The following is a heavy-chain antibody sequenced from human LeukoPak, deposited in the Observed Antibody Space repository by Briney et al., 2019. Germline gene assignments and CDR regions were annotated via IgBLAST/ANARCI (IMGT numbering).Heavy chain of an antibody. D-gene: IGHD3-10*01. CDR1: GYTFTRYG. CDR2: ISPSGGST. Sequence: ASVKVSCKASGYTFTRYGITWVRQAPGQGLEWMGIISPSGGSTSNAQKFQGRVTMTGDTSTSTVYMELSSLRSEDTAVYYCARLGAGEDDGGWVDYWGQGTLVTVSS. J-gene: IGHJ4*02. V-gene: IGHV1-46*01. CDR3: ARLGAGEDDGGWVDY.